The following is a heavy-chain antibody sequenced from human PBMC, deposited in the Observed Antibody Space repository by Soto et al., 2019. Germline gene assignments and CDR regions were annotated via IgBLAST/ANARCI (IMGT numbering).Heavy chain of an antibody. CDR2: TYYRSRWYN. V-gene: IGHV6-1*01. CDR1: GYSVSSNSAA. D-gene: IGHD1-1*01. J-gene: IGHJ6*03. Sequence: SETLSLTCAISGYSVSSNSAAWNWIRQSPSRGLEWLGRTYYRSRWYNDYAVSVESRITVNPDTSKNQFSLQLSSVTPEDTAVYYCARGSWDDVSGHYYMDVWDKGTTVTVSS. CDR3: ARGSWDDVSGHYYMDV.